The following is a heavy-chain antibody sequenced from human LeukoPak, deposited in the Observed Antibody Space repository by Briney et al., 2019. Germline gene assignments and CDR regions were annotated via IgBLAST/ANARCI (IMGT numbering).Heavy chain of an antibody. CDR3: ARGPYYYGSGSYLNY. D-gene: IGHD3-10*01. V-gene: IGHV4-34*01. J-gene: IGHJ4*02. CDR1: GGSFSGYY. CDR2: INHSGST. Sequence: PSETLSLTCAVYGGSFSGYYWSWIRQPPGKGLEWIGEINHSGSTNYNPSLKSRVTISVDTSKNQFSLKLSSVTAADTAVYYCARGPYYYGSGSYLNYWGQGTPVTVSS.